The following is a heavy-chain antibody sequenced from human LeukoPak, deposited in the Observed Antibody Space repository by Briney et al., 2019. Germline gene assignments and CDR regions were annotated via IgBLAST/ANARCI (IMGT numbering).Heavy chain of an antibody. CDR1: GFTFSSYW. CDR3: ARNNGMDV. J-gene: IGHJ6*02. V-gene: IGHV3-21*04. Sequence: GGSLRLSCAASGFTFSSYWMNWARQAPGKGLEWVSSISSSSSYIYYADSVKGRFTISKDNAKNSLYLQMNSLRAEDTALYHCARNNGMDVWGQGTTVIVSS. CDR2: ISSSSSYI.